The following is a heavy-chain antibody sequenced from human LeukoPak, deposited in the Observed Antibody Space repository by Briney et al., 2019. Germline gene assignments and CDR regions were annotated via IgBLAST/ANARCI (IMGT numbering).Heavy chain of an antibody. CDR1: GFTFGDYA. J-gene: IGHJ4*02. Sequence: GGSLRLSCTASGFTFGDYAMSWVRQAPGKGLEWVGFIRSKAYGGTTEYAASVKGRFTISRDDSKSIAYLQMNSLKTEDTAVYYCTRGLYDPDYWGQGTLVTVSS. CDR2: IRSKAYGGTT. CDR3: TRGLYDPDY. V-gene: IGHV3-49*04. D-gene: IGHD2/OR15-2a*01.